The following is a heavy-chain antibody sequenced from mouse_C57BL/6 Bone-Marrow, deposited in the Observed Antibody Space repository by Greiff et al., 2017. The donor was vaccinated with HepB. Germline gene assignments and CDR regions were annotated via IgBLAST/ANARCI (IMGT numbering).Heavy chain of an antibody. CDR3: AREVYYGSSPFAY. Sequence: QVQLKQPGAELVKPGASVKMSCKASGYTFTSYWITWVKQRPGQGLEWIGDIYPGSGSTNYNEKFKSKATLTVDTSSSTAYMQLSSLTSEDSAVYDCAREVYYGSSPFAYWGQGTLVTVSA. J-gene: IGHJ3*01. D-gene: IGHD1-1*01. V-gene: IGHV1-55*01. CDR1: GYTFTSYW. CDR2: IYPGSGST.